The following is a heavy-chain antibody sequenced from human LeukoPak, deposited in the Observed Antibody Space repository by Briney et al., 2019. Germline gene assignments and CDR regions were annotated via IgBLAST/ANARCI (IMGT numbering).Heavy chain of an antibody. Sequence: SETLSLTCTVSGGSIISGSYYWSWIRQPAGKGLEWIGRIYTSGSTNYNPSLKSRVTISVDTSKNQFSLKLSSVTAADTAVYYCARGAAYYYDSSGYYSAFDIWGQGTMVTVSS. CDR3: ARGAAYYYDSSGYYSAFDI. J-gene: IGHJ3*02. D-gene: IGHD3-22*01. CDR1: GGSIISGSYY. V-gene: IGHV4-61*02. CDR2: IYTSGST.